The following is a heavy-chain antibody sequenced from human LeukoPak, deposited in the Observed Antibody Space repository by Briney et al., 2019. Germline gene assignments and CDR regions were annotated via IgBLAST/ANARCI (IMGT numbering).Heavy chain of an antibody. D-gene: IGHD3-10*01. V-gene: IGHV4-39*07. Sequence: XETLSLTCTVSGGSISSRPYYWGWVRQPPGKGLEWIGTISYSGTTYYSPSLKSRVTISLDTSKNQFSLKLSSVTAADTAVYYCARERITMVRGVIFSRWFDPWGQGTLVTVSS. J-gene: IGHJ5*02. CDR1: GGSISSRPYY. CDR2: ISYSGTT. CDR3: ARERITMVRGVIFSRWFDP.